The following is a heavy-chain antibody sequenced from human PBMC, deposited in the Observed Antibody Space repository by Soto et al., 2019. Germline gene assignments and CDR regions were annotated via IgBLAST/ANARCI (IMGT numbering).Heavy chain of an antibody. CDR2: ISYSGST. CDR1: GGSISSDTHY. D-gene: IGHD2-15*01. V-gene: IGHV4-31*03. Sequence: QVQLQESGPGLVKPSETLSLTCTVSGGSISSDTHYWSWIRQHPGKGLEWIGFISYSGSTSYNPSLKRRTTISVDTSRNQFSLVVSSVTAADTAVYYCARYCRKTTYSPGGLDVWGQGTMVTISS. J-gene: IGHJ3*01. CDR3: ARYCRKTTYSPGGLDV.